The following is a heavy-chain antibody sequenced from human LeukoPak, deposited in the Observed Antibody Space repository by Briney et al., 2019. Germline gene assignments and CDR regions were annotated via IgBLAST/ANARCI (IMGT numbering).Heavy chain of an antibody. CDR1: GYTFTSYY. CDR3: ARLAVADPFDY. D-gene: IGHD6-19*01. Sequence: VASVKVSCKASGYTFTSYYMHWVRQAPGQGLEWMGIINPSGGSTSYAQKFQGRVTMTRDMSTSTVYMELSSLRSEDTAVYYCARLAVADPFDYWGQGTLVTVSS. CDR2: INPSGGST. V-gene: IGHV1-46*01. J-gene: IGHJ4*02.